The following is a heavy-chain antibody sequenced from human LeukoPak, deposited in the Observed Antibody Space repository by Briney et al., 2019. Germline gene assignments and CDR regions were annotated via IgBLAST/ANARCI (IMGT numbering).Heavy chain of an antibody. J-gene: IGHJ3*02. CDR3: ARDPSYYDSSGLYYSDAFDI. D-gene: IGHD3-22*01. Sequence: ASVKVSCKASGYTFTSYYMHWVRQAPGQGLEWMGIINPSGGSTSYAQKFQGRVTMTRDTSTSTVYMELSSLRSEDTAVYYCARDPSYYDSSGLYYSDAFDIWGQGTMVTVSS. CDR1: GYTFTSYY. CDR2: INPSGGST. V-gene: IGHV1-46*01.